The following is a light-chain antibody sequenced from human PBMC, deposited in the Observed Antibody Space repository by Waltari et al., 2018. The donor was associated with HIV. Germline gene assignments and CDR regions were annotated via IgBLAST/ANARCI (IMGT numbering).Light chain of an antibody. CDR3: QQYYSTPLT. V-gene: IGKV4-1*01. CDR2: WAS. J-gene: IGKJ4*01. CDR1: QSVLYSSDNKNY. Sequence: DIVMTQSPDSLAVSLGERATINCKSSQSVLYSSDNKNYLTWYQQKPGQPPKLLIYWASTREYGVPDRISGSGSGTDFNLTINNLQAEDVAVYYCQQYYSTPLTFGGGTKVEIK.